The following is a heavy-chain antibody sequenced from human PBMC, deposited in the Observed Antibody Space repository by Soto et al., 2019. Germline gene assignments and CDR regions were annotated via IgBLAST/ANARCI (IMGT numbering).Heavy chain of an antibody. J-gene: IGHJ1*01. Sequence: GGSLRLSCAASGFTFSSYAMSWVRQAPGKGLEWVSAISGSGGSTYYADSVKGRFTISRDNSKNTLYLQMNSLRAEDTAVYYCVSRKQRELPKMGFAEYFQHWGQGTLVTVSS. CDR3: VSRKQRELPKMGFAEYFQH. CDR2: ISGSGGST. CDR1: GFTFSSYA. D-gene: IGHD1-1*01. V-gene: IGHV3-23*01.